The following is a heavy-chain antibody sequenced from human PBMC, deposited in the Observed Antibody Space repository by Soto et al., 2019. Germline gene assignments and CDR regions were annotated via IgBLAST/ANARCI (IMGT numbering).Heavy chain of an antibody. CDR1: GVSISSSSYY. CDR3: ARDGDTAMGPPLFDY. J-gene: IGHJ4*02. D-gene: IGHD5-18*01. Sequence: AETRSLTCTVSGVSISSSSYYWGGMRQPPGKGLEWIGSIYYSGSTYYNPSIKSRVTISVDTSKNQFSLKLSSVTAADTAVYYCARDGDTAMGPPLFDYWGQGTLVTVSS. CDR2: IYYSGST. V-gene: IGHV4-39*02.